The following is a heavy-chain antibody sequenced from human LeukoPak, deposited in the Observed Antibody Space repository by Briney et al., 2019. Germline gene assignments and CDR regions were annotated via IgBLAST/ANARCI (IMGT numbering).Heavy chain of an antibody. CDR3: ARLSGSLEPHFDY. CDR2: IVPIFGKS. D-gene: IGHD5-12*01. J-gene: IGHJ4*02. V-gene: IGHV1-69*13. CDR1: GGTFSNYA. Sequence: SVKLSYKASGGTFSNYAISWVRQAPGQGFEWMGEIVPIFGKSNYAQKFEGSVTITGDEPTNTAHMELSSLRSGDTAVFYCARLSGSLEPHFDYWGQGTLVTVAS.